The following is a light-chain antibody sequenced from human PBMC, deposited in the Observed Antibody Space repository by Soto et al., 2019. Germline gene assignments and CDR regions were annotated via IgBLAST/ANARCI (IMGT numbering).Light chain of an antibody. CDR1: SSDVGGYSY. J-gene: IGLJ2*01. V-gene: IGLV2-11*01. Sequence: QSALTQPRSVSGSPGQSLTISCTGTSSDVGGYSYVSWYQQHPGKAPKLMIYDVSKRPSGVPDRFSGSKSGNTASLTISGLQDEDEAEYYCCSYAGSYTLVFGGGTQLTVL. CDR2: DVS. CDR3: CSYAGSYTLV.